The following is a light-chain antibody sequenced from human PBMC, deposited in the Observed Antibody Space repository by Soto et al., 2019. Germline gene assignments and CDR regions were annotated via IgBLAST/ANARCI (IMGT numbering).Light chain of an antibody. Sequence: DIQMTQSPSTLSASVGDRVTITCRASQSISTWLAWYQLKPGKAPKLLIYKASILESGVPSRFSGSGSGTEFTLTISSLQPDDFATYYCQRYNFYSRPFGQGTKVEIK. CDR1: QSISTW. CDR3: QRYNFYSRP. V-gene: IGKV1-5*03. J-gene: IGKJ1*01. CDR2: KAS.